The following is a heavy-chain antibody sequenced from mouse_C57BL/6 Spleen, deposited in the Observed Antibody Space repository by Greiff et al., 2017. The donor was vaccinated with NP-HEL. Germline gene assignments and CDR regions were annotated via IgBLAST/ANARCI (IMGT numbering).Heavy chain of an antibody. Sequence: QVQLKQSGAELVMPGASVKLSCKASGYTFTSYWMHWVKQRPGQGLEWIGEIDPSDSYTNYNQKFKGKSTLTVDKSSSTAYMQLSSLTSEDSAVYYCARGPTAQASCYFDYWGQGTTLTVSS. J-gene: IGHJ2*01. CDR2: IDPSDSYT. D-gene: IGHD3-2*02. CDR3: ARGPTAQASCYFDY. V-gene: IGHV1-69*01. CDR1: GYTFTSYW.